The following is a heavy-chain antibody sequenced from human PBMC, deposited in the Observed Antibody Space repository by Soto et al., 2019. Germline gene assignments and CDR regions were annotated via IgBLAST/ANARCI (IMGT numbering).Heavy chain of an antibody. V-gene: IGHV1-69*02. J-gene: IGHJ4*02. CDR2: IIPILGIA. D-gene: IGHD1-26*01. CDR3: ARGDGVGAPCD. Sequence: QVQLVQSGAEVKKPGSSVKVSCKASGGTFSSYTISWVRQAPGQGLEWMGRIIPILGIANYAQKVQGRVTITADKSTSTAYMELSSLRSEDTAVYYCARGDGVGAPCDWGQGTLVTVSS. CDR1: GGTFSSYT.